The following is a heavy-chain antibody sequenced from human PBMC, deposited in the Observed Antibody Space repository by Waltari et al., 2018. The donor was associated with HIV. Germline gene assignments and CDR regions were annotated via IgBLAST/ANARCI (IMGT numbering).Heavy chain of an antibody. CDR2: LFYSGNT. D-gene: IGHD3-3*01. V-gene: IGHV4-59*05. J-gene: IGHJ2*01. CDR1: GGSLRSSA. Sequence: QMALQESGPRLVKPAGTLSLTCNVSGGSLRSSALEWLGSLFYSGNTHYRRSLKIRLTLSLDAAKNQLFLKFKSVSAADRATYYCARFHSRQLQLWGSWSTGFWYVDLWGRGALVTVSS. CDR3: ARFHSRQLQLWGSWSTGFWYVDL.